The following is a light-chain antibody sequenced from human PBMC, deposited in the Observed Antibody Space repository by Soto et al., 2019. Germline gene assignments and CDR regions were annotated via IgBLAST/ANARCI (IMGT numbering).Light chain of an antibody. CDR1: SGHSSYA. V-gene: IGLV4-69*01. Sequence: QLVLTQSPSASASLGASVKLTCTLSSGHSSYAMAWHQQQPEKGPRYLMKLNSDGSHSKGDGIPDRFSGSSSGAERYLTISSLQSEDEADYYCQTWGTGSVVFGGGTKLTVL. CDR3: QTWGTGSVV. J-gene: IGLJ2*01. CDR2: LNSDGSH.